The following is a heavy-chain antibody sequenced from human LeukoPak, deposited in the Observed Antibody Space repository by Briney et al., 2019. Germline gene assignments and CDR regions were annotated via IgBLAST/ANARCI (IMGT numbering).Heavy chain of an antibody. V-gene: IGHV1-18*01. D-gene: IGHD5-12*01. CDR3: ARDGYGDDYYYYYGMDV. CDR2: ISAYNGNT. CDR1: GYTFTSYG. J-gene: IGHJ6*02. Sequence: GASVKVSCKASGYTFTSYGISWVRQAPGQGLEWMGLISAYNGNTNYAQKLQGRVTMTTDTSTSTAYMELRSLRSDDTAVYYCARDGYGDDYYYYYGMDVWGQGTTVTVSS.